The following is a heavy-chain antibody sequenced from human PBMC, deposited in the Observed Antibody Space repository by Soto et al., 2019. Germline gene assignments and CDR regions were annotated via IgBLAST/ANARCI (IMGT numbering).Heavy chain of an antibody. J-gene: IGHJ5*02. V-gene: IGHV4-31*03. CDR1: GVSSISGCYY. D-gene: IGHD2-2*01. CDR2: IYYSGTT. CDR3: ARCSLVVVPAPGFDP. Sequence: SDTLSLTCTVSGVSSISGCYYWSWIRQHPGKGLEWIGYIYYSGTTYYNPSLKSRVTISVDTSKNQFSLKLSSVSAADTALYYCARCSLVVVPAPGFDPWGRGTLVTVSS.